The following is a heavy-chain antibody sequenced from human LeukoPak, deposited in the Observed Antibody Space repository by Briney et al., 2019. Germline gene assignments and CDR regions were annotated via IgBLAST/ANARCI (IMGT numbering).Heavy chain of an antibody. D-gene: IGHD6-6*01. CDR2: IGVYNGNT. V-gene: IGHV1-18*01. J-gene: IGHJ4*02. CDR3: ARVFRSITARLDFDY. Sequence: GASVKVSCQAYGYTFTDYGITWVRQAPGQGLEWMGWIGVYNGNTNYAQKFQGRVTMTRDTSITTAYMELSRLGSDDTAVYYCARVFRSITARLDFDYWGQGTLVTVSS. CDR1: GYTFTDYG.